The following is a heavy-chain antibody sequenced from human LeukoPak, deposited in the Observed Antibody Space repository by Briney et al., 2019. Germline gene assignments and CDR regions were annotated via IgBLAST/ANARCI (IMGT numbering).Heavy chain of an antibody. CDR2: IYHSGST. D-gene: IGHD6-13*01. J-gene: IGHJ5*02. Sequence: SETLSLTCTVSGYSISSGYYWGWIRQPPGKGLEWIGSIYHSGSTYYNPSLKSRVTISVDTSKNQFSLKLSSVTAADTAVYYCARDSSSSSWYLDWFDPWGQGTLVTVSS. CDR3: ARDSSSSSWYLDWFDP. V-gene: IGHV4-38-2*02. CDR1: GYSISSGYY.